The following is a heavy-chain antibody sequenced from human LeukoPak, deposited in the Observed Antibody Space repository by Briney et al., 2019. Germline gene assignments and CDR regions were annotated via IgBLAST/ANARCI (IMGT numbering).Heavy chain of an antibody. D-gene: IGHD5-12*01. J-gene: IGHJ4*02. V-gene: IGHV4-30-4*08. Sequence: SETLSLPCTVSGGSISSGDYYWSWIRQPPGKGLEWIGYIYYSGSTYYNPSLKSRVTISVDTSKNQFSLKLSSVTAADTAVYYCARDPGYSGYDYFDYWGQGTLVTVSS. CDR1: GGSISSGDYY. CDR3: ARDPGYSGYDYFDY. CDR2: IYYSGST.